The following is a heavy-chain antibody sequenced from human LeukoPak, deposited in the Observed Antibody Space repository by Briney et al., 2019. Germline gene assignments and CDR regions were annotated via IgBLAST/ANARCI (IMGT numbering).Heavy chain of an antibody. CDR3: ARLFVAGSFAFDY. CDR2: IKQDGSEK. J-gene: IGHJ4*02. D-gene: IGHD6-19*01. Sequence: GGSLRLSCAASGFTFSSYWMSWVRQAPGKGLEGVANIKQDGSEKCYVDSVKGRFTISRDNAKNSLYLQMNSLRAEDTAVYYCARLFVAGSFAFDYWGQGTLATVSS. V-gene: IGHV3-7*01. CDR1: GFTFSSYW.